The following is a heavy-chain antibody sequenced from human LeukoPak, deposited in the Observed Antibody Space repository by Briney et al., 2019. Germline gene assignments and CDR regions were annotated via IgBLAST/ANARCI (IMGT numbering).Heavy chain of an antibody. Sequence: GGSLRLSCAASGFTFSNYGMNWVRQTPDKGLEWVSTLYNGGSPHYADSVKGRFTISSDKSKNTLFLQMNSLRAEDTAVYYCARAQDYCSGGSCYGYFQHWGQGSLVTASS. CDR3: ARAQDYCSGGSCYGYFQH. CDR1: GFTFSNYG. CDR2: LYNGGSP. D-gene: IGHD2-15*01. V-gene: IGHV3-53*01. J-gene: IGHJ1*01.